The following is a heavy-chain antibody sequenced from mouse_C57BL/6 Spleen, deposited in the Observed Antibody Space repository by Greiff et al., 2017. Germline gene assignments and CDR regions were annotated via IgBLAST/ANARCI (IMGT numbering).Heavy chain of an antibody. Sequence: EVQGVESGGGLVKPGGSLKLSCAASGFTFSSYAMSWVRQTPEKRLEWVATISDGGSYTYYPDNVKGRFTISRDNAKNNLYLQMSHLKSEDTAMYYCAREPVVATDFDSWGQGTTLTVSS. V-gene: IGHV5-4*01. CDR2: ISDGGSYT. J-gene: IGHJ2*01. CDR1: GFTFSSYA. D-gene: IGHD1-1*01. CDR3: AREPVVATDFDS.